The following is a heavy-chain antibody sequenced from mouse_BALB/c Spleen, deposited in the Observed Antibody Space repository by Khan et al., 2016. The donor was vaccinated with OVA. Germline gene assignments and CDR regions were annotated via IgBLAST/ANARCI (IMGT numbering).Heavy chain of an antibody. Sequence: LQQPGSELVRPGASVKLSCKASGYTFTNYWIHWVKQRPGQGLEWIGNIYPRSGSTNYDERFKRKATLTVDTSSSTAYMQLSSLTSEDSAVYYCTRWSYWFAYWDQGTLVTVSA. J-gene: IGHJ3*01. CDR3: TRWSYWFAY. D-gene: IGHD2-12*01. CDR2: IYPRSGST. CDR1: GYTFTNYW. V-gene: IGHV1S22*01.